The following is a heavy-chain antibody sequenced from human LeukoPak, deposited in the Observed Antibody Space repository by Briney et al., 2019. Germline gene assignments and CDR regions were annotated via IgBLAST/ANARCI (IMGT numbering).Heavy chain of an antibody. D-gene: IGHD5-18*01. J-gene: IGHJ5*02. Sequence: GGSLRLSCAASGFTFSSYDMNWIRQAPGKGLEWVSSISSSSNYIYYADSVKGRFTISRDNAKNSLYLQMNSLRAEDTAVYYCARASDTAMVNWFDPWGQGTLVTVSS. V-gene: IGHV3-21*01. CDR1: GFTFSSYD. CDR3: ARASDTAMVNWFDP. CDR2: ISSSSNYI.